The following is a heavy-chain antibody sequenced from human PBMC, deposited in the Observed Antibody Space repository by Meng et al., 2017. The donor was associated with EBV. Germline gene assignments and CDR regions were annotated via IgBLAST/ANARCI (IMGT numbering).Heavy chain of an antibody. J-gene: IGHJ4*02. Sequence: GLVVEVGGGLVKPGGSLGLSCAASGFTFSDYYMSWIRQAPGKGLEWVSYISSSGSTIYYADSVKGRFTISRDNAKNSLYLQMNSLRAEDTAVYYCASHPAYSGSYDGGYWGQGTLVTVSS. CDR3: ASHPAYSGSYDGGY. CDR2: ISSSGSTI. D-gene: IGHD1-26*01. V-gene: IGHV3-11*01. CDR1: GFTFSDYY.